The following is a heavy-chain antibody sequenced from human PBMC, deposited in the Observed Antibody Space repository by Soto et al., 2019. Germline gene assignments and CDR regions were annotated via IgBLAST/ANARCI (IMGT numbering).Heavy chain of an antibody. J-gene: IGHJ4*02. V-gene: IGHV3-73*02. CDR2: IRSKANSYAT. CDR3: TRLVLGSVVY. Sequence: EVRLVESGGGLVQPGGSLKLSCAASGFTFSGSTMHWVRQASGKGLEWVGRIRSKANSYATAYAASVKGRFTISRDDSKNTAYLQMNSLKTEDTAVYYCTRLVLGSVVYWGQGTLVTVSS. CDR1: GFTFSGST. D-gene: IGHD2-15*01.